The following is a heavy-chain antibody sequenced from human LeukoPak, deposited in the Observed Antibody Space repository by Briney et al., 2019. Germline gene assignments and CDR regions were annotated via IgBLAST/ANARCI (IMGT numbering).Heavy chain of an antibody. J-gene: IGHJ6*03. D-gene: IGHD5-18*01. CDR3: ARDLGGYSDGSYYYYMDV. CDR1: GGSISSYY. Sequence: SETLSLTCTVSGGSISSYYWSWIRQPAGKGLEWIGRIYTSGSTNYNPSLKSRVTMSVDTSKNQFSLKLSSVTAADTAVYYCARDLGGYSDGSYYYYMDVWGKGTTVTVSS. V-gene: IGHV4-4*07. CDR2: IYTSGST.